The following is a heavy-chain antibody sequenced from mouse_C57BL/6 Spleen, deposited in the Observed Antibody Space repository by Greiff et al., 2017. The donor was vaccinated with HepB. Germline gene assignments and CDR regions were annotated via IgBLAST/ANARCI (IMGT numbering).Heavy chain of an antibody. CDR1: GYTFTDYD. J-gene: IGHJ3*01. CDR3: TRRSYDYVFAY. V-gene: IGHV1-15*01. Sequence: QVQLQQSGAELVRPGASVTLSCKASGYTFTDYDMHWVKQTPVHGLEWIGAIDPETGGTAYNQKFKGKTILTADKSSSTAYMELRSLTSEDSAVYYCTRRSYDYVFAYWGQGTLVTVSA. D-gene: IGHD2-4*01. CDR2: IDPETGGT.